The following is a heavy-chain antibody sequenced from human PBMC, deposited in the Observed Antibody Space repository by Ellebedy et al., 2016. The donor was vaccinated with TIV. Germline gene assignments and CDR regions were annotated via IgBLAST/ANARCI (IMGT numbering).Heavy chain of an antibody. CDR3: ARPTVPATICGACGMDV. D-gene: IGHD2-2*01. CDR2: IYGGGTI. J-gene: IGHJ6*02. CDR1: GFTVSSNF. V-gene: IGHV3-53*01. Sequence: GESLKISCAASGFTVSSNFMTWVRQAPGKGLEWVSVIYGGGTIRYADSVKGCFTISRDNSKNTVDLQMNSLRAEDTAVYYCARPTVPATICGACGMDVWGQGTTVIVSS.